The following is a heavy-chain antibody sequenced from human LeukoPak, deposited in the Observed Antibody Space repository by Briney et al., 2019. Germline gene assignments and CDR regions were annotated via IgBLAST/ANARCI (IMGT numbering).Heavy chain of an antibody. J-gene: IGHJ4*02. CDR1: GYTFTGYY. V-gene: IGHV1-2*06. CDR2: INPNSGGT. CDR3: GRQYYDSSGYYYGDHFDY. Sequence: ASVKVSCKASGYTFTGYYMHWVRQAPGQGLEWMGRINPNSGGTNYAQKFQGRVTMTRDTSISTAYMELSRLRSDDTAVYYCGRQYYDSSGYYYGDHFDYWGQGTLVTASS. D-gene: IGHD3-22*01.